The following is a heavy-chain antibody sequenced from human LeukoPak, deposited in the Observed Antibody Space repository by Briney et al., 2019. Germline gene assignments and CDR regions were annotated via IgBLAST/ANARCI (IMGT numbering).Heavy chain of an antibody. V-gene: IGHV1-2*06. CDR1: GYTFTGYY. J-gene: IGHJ4*02. CDR2: INPSSGGT. CDR3: ARSGIRVVGATNFDY. D-gene: IGHD1-26*01. Sequence: ASVKVSCKASGYTFTGYYMHWVRQAPGQGLEWMGRINPSSGGTNYAQKFQGRVTMTRDTSISTAYMELSRLRSDDTAVYYCARSGIRVVGATNFDYWGQGTLVTVSS.